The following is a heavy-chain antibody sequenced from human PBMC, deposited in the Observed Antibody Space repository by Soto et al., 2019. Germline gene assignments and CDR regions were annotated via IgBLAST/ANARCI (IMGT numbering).Heavy chain of an antibody. Sequence: GSLRLSCAASGFTFSSYAMSWVRQAPGKGLEWVSAISGSGGSTYYADSVKGRFTISRDNSKNTLYLQMNSLRAEDTAVYYCAKDFSGTPRGGVYYFDYWGQGTLVTVSS. CDR2: ISGSGGST. J-gene: IGHJ4*02. V-gene: IGHV3-23*01. D-gene: IGHD2-8*02. CDR3: AKDFSGTPRGGVYYFDY. CDR1: GFTFSSYA.